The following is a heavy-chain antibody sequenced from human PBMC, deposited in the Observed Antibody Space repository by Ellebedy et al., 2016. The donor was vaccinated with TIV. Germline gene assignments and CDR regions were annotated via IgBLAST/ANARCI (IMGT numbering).Heavy chain of an antibody. V-gene: IGHV3-30*03. D-gene: IGHD4-23*01. Sequence: GESLKISCEASGFTFSTFGMHWVRQAPGKGLEWVAVVSSSGTTQYYADSVKGRFTISRDNSKNTLYLQMNSLRAEDTAIYYCARDPVGVGPAFDGWGQGTMVTVSS. CDR3: ARDPVGVGPAFDG. J-gene: IGHJ3*01. CDR1: GFTFSTFG. CDR2: VSSSGTTQ.